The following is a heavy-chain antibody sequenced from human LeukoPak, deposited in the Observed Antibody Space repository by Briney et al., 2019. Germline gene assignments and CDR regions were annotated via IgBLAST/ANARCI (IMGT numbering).Heavy chain of an antibody. CDR2: INHSGST. J-gene: IGHJ4*02. D-gene: IGHD3-22*01. CDR3: ASHSGNYYDSSFDY. CDR1: GGSFSGYY. V-gene: IGHV4-34*01. Sequence: SETLSLTCAVYGGSFSGYYWSWTRQPPGKGLEWIGEINHSGSTNYNPSLKSRVTISVDTSKNQFSLKLSSVTAADTAVYYCASHSGNYYDSSFDYWGQGTLVTVSS.